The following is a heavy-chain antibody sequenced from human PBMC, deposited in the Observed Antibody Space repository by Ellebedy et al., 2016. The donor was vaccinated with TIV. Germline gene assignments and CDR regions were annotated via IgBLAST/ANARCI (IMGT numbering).Heavy chain of an antibody. D-gene: IGHD4-17*01. V-gene: IGHV4-39*01. CDR2: IYYSGST. Sequence: SETLSLTXTVSGDSVSSGSHYWSWIRQPPGKGLEWIGTIYYSGSTYYNPSLKSRVTISVDTSKNQFSLKLSSVTAADTAVYYCARMTTVTSTHYWGQGTLVTVSS. CDR1: GDSVSSGSHY. J-gene: IGHJ4*02. CDR3: ARMTTVTSTHY.